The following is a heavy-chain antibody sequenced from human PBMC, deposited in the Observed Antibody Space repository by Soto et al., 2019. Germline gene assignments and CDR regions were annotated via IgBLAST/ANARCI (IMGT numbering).Heavy chain of an antibody. V-gene: IGHV4-59*11. CDR3: AGRVPAAYYYGMDV. J-gene: IGHJ6*02. D-gene: IGHD2-2*01. CDR1: GGSISSHY. Sequence: KPSETLSLTCTVSGGSISSHYCSWIRQPPGKGLEWIGYIYYSGSTNYNPSLKSRVTISVDTSKNQFSLKLSSVTAADTAVYYCAGRVPAAYYYGMDVWGQGTTVTVSS. CDR2: IYYSGST.